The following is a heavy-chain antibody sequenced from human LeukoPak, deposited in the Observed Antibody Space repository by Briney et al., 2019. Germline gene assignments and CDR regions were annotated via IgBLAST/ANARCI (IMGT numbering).Heavy chain of an antibody. CDR2: IKTDGSEK. CDR1: GFTFSNYW. CDR3: ARDQVGATSNWFDP. V-gene: IGHV3-7*01. D-gene: IGHD1-26*01. Sequence: GGSLRLSCEGSGFTFSNYWMGWVRQAPGKGLQWVANIKTDGSEKYYVDSVKGRFTISRDNAKNSLYLQMNSLRAEDTAVYYCARDQVGATSNWFDPWGQGTLVTVSS. J-gene: IGHJ5*02.